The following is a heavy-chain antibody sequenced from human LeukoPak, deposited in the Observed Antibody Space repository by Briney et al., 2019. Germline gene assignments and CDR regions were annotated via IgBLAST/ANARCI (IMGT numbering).Heavy chain of an antibody. CDR2: ISYDGSNK. CDR1: GFTFSSSG. D-gene: IGHD3-22*01. V-gene: IGHV3-30*18. Sequence: GGSLRLSCAASGFTFSSSGMHWVRQAPGKGLEWVAVISYDGSNKYYADSVKGRFTISRDNSKNTLYLQMNSLRAEDTAVYYCAKDWDSSPYFDYWGQGTLVTVSS. J-gene: IGHJ4*02. CDR3: AKDWDSSPYFDY.